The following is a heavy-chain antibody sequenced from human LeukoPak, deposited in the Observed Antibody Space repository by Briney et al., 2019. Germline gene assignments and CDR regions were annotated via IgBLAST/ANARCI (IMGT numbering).Heavy chain of an antibody. V-gene: IGHV3-33*01. CDR1: GFTFSSYG. J-gene: IGHJ4*02. CDR3: ARDHMVRGVHLVDY. Sequence: GGSLRLSCAASGFTFSSYGMHWVRQAPGKGLEWVAVIWYDGSNKYYADSVKGRFTISRDNSKNTLYLQMNSLRAEDTAVYYCARDHMVRGVHLVDYWGQGTLVTVSS. CDR2: IWYDGSNK. D-gene: IGHD3-10*01.